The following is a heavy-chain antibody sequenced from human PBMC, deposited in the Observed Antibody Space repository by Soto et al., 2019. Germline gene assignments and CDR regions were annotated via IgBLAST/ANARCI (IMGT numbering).Heavy chain of an antibody. CDR3: ARGVFGQPDS. Sequence: EVQLVESGGGMVQPGGSLRLSCVASGISVKSNYMNWVRQAPGKGLEWVSIMYSGGSTYYADSVKGRFTISRHNSKDTLYLQMNGLRIEDTATYYCARGVFGQPDSWGQGTLVIVSS. CDR1: GISVKSNY. V-gene: IGHV3-53*04. CDR2: MYSGGST. J-gene: IGHJ4*02. D-gene: IGHD3-10*02.